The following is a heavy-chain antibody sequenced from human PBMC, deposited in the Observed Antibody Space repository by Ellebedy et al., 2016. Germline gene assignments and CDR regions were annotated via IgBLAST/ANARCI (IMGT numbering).Heavy chain of an antibody. V-gene: IGHV4-34*01. Sequence: GSLRLSCAVHGGSFSGYYWSWIRQPPGKGLEWIGEINHSGSTNYNPSLKSRVTISVDTSKNQFSLKLSSVTAADTAVYHCARHLGVDYHDYVAPWGQGTLVTVSS. CDR3: ARHLGVDYHDYVAP. CDR1: GGSFSGYY. CDR2: INHSGST. D-gene: IGHD4-17*01. J-gene: IGHJ4*02.